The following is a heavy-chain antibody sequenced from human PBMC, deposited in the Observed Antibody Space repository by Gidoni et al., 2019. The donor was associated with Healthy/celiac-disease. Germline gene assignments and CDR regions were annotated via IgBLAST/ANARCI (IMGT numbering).Heavy chain of an antibody. Sequence: QVQLQQWGSGLLKPSETLSLTCAFYGASSCGYYWIWIRQPPGQGLEWIGEINHSGSTNYNPSLKRRDTISVDTSKNQFSLKLSSVTAADTAVYYCARGGRVHSKNMNYFSGYMGFDPWGQGTLVTVSS. CDR2: INHSGST. V-gene: IGHV4-34*01. D-gene: IGHD1-7*01. CDR1: GASSCGYY. CDR3: ARGGRVHSKNMNYFSGYMGFDP. J-gene: IGHJ5*02.